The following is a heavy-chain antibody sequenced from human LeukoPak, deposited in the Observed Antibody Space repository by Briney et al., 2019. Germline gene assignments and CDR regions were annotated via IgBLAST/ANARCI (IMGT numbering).Heavy chain of an antibody. J-gene: IGHJ6*02. CDR1: GFTFSSYW. Sequence: GGSLRLSCAASGFTFSSYWMNWARQAPGKGLEWVASINHNGNVNYYVDSVKGRFTISRDNAKNSLYLQMSNLRGEDTAVYFCARGGGLDVWGQGATVTVSS. CDR2: INHNGNVN. CDR3: ARGGGLDV. D-gene: IGHD3-16*01. V-gene: IGHV3-7*03.